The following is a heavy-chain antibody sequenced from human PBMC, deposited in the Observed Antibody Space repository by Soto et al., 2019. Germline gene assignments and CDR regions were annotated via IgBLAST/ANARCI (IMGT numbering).Heavy chain of an antibody. V-gene: IGHV3-48*02. D-gene: IGHD3-16*01. Sequence: EVQLVESGGGLVQPGGYLRLSCVASGFSFDRYAMSWVRQAPGKGLEWLSWISVDSVSIEYSDSVTGRFTMSRDDAKNLVYLQMNSLQDEDTAVYYCARDHRWAFDYWGQGTLVTVTS. CDR2: ISVDSVSI. J-gene: IGHJ4*02. CDR3: ARDHRWAFDY. CDR1: GFSFDRYA.